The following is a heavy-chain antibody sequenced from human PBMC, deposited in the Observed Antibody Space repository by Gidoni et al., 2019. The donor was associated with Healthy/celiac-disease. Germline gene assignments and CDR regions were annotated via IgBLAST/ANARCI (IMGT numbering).Heavy chain of an antibody. CDR2: IYTSGST. V-gene: IGHV4-4*07. Sequence: QVQLQESGPGLVKPSETLSLTCTVSGGSISSYHWSWIRQPAGKGLEWIGRIYTSGSTNYNPSLKGRVTMSVDTSKNQFSLKLSSVTAADTAVYYCARGGGGANCSGGSCYWILSPLWFDPWGQGTLVTVSS. D-gene: IGHD2-15*01. J-gene: IGHJ5*02. CDR1: GGSISSYH. CDR3: ARGGGGANCSGGSCYWILSPLWFDP.